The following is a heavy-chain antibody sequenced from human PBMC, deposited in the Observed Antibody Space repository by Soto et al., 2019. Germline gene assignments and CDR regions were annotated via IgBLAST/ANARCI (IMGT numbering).Heavy chain of an antibody. CDR2: FNPSGLST. Sequence: QVHLVQSGAEVKKPGASVNVSCQASGSITNHHMHWVRQAPGQGLEWMGIFNPSGLSTTYAQKFQGRVTITRDTSTSTVYMELSSLTSEDTAVYFCAKVTHRGPIAVAGHLGSWGQGTMVIVSA. D-gene: IGHD6-19*01. J-gene: IGHJ4*02. CDR3: AKVTHRGPIAVAGHLGS. V-gene: IGHV1-46*01. CDR1: GSITNHH.